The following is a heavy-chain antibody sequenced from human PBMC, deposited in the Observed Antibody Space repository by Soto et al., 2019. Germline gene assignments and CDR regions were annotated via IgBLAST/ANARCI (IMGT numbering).Heavy chain of an antibody. CDR2: LCSSGAT. J-gene: IGHJ3*02. V-gene: IGHV4-59*08. CDR3: ASNISNDDALRDGKLNI. CDR1: GGSVSDYY. D-gene: IGHD1-1*01. Sequence: QMQLEESGPGLVKPSETLSLTCSVSGGSVSDYYWHWIRQSPGKGLEWIGYLCSSGATSYSPPLRPLSTITLNSSKNQLLLKMTSVAAADAALYYCASNISNDDALRDGKLNIWGQGTLVTVSS.